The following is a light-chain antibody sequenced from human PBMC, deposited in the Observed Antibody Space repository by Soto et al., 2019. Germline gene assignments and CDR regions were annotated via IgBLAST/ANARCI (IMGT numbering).Light chain of an antibody. Sequence: DIGMTQSPATLSVAPGETVPFSCRASQGVSRKLAWYQHKPGQAPRLLISGASPGDTGIPARFSGSWYGTEFTLPIRSLQSEDCAHYYWQQYHTWPLTFGGGTKVEIK. V-gene: IGKV3-15*01. CDR2: GAS. CDR1: QGVSRK. J-gene: IGKJ4*01. CDR3: QQYHTWPLT.